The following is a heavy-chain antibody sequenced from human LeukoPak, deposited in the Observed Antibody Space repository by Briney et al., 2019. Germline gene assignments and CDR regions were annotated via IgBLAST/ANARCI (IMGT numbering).Heavy chain of an antibody. D-gene: IGHD3-22*01. CDR1: GYTFTDPW. CDR3: TRSHYDSSGYLT. CDR2: IHPGKSDT. Sequence: GESLKISCQASGYTFTDPWIAWVRQRPGKGLEWMGIIHPGKSDTRYSPSSQGQVTISVDNSINTAYLQWSSLKASDTAMYYCTRSHYDSSGYLTWGQGTLVTVSS. J-gene: IGHJ5*02. V-gene: IGHV5-51*01.